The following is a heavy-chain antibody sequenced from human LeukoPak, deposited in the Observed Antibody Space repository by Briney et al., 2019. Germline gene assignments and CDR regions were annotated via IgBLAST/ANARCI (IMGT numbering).Heavy chain of an antibody. V-gene: IGHV4-38-2*01. Sequence: SETLSLTCGVSGSSISSGNYWGWIRQPPGQGLEWIGTIYHSGNTYYNPFLKSRVTLSVDTSKNQFSLNLNSLTAADTAVYFCARGGFCSGPTCYSLWFWGPGTLVTVSS. J-gene: IGHJ4*02. CDR3: ARGGFCSGPTCYSLWF. D-gene: IGHD2-15*01. CDR2: IYHSGNT. CDR1: GSSISSGNY.